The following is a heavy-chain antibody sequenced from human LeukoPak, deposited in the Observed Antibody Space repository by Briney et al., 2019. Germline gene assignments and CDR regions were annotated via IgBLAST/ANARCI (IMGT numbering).Heavy chain of an antibody. J-gene: IGHJ4*02. V-gene: IGHV7-4-1*02. CDR2: VNTNTGNP. CDR3: ASCNDSSGYFAY. D-gene: IGHD3-22*01. Sequence: VASVKVSCTPSGYTFTDYAINWVRQAPGQGLEYMGWVNTNTGNPTYAQGFTGRFVFSSDSSVSTAYLQITSLKADDSAIYFCASCNDSSGYFAYWGQGTLVTVSS. CDR1: GYTFTDYA.